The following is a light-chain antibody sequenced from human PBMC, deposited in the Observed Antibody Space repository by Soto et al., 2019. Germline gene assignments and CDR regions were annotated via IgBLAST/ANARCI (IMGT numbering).Light chain of an antibody. CDR2: DIS. V-gene: IGKV1-33*01. CDR3: QQYEKLPYT. CDR1: QVITNY. J-gene: IGKJ2*01. Sequence: DIELTQSASSLSASVGDRVTITCQASQVITNYLNWYQQKPGQAPKLLIYDISTRETGVPSRFSGSESGTDFTFTITVLQHEDIATYCCQQYEKLPYTFGQGTKLEI.